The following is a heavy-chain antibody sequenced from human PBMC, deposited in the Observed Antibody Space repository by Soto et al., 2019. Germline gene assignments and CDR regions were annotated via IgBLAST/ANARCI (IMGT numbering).Heavy chain of an antibody. CDR2: IWHDGSKE. CDR3: AKPIAVVPTGYFDY. CDR1: GFTFGTYG. V-gene: IGHV3-33*03. Sequence: PGGSLRLSCAASGFTFGTYGMHWVRQAPGKRLEWLAVIWHDGSKENYADSVRGRFTISRDKYKNTLYLQMNSLRGEDTAVYYCAKPIAVVPTGYFDYWGQGTLVTVSS. D-gene: IGHD2-2*01. J-gene: IGHJ4*02.